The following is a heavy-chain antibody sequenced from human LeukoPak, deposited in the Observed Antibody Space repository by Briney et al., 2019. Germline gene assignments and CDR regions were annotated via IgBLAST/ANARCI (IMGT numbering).Heavy chain of an antibody. V-gene: IGHV3-21*01. CDR2: ITSSSSHK. Sequence: PGGSLRLSXSASAFTFSTYSMNWVRQTPGKGLEWVSSITSSSSHKYYADSVKGRFTISRDNAKNSLFLQMNSLRAEDTAVYYCVRGFPSAVLVVTASPNDYWGQGTLVTVSS. CDR3: VRGFPSAVLVVTASPNDY. J-gene: IGHJ4*02. CDR1: AFTFSTYS. D-gene: IGHD2-15*01.